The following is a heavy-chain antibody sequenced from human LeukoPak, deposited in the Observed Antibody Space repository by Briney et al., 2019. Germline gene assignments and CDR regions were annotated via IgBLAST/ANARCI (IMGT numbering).Heavy chain of an antibody. CDR3: AREGMGHDIVVVPAAFDP. J-gene: IGHJ5*02. V-gene: IGHV4-59*01. CDR1: GGSISSYY. Sequence: SETLSLTCTVSGGSISSYYWSWIRQPPGKGLEWIGYIYYSGSTNYNPSLKSRVTISVDTSKNQFSLKLSSVTAADTAVYYCAREGMGHDIVVVPAAFDPWGQGTLVTVSS. D-gene: IGHD2-2*01. CDR2: IYYSGST.